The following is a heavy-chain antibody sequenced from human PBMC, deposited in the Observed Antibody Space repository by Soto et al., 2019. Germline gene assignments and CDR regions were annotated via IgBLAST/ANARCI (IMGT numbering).Heavy chain of an antibody. J-gene: IGHJ5*02. D-gene: IGHD5-18*01. Sequence: QVQLQQWGAGLLKPSETLSLTCAVYGGSFSGYYWSWIRQPPGKGLEWIGEINHSGSTNYNPSLTSRVTMSVDTSKNQFSLKLSSVAAADTAVYYCARDIQLWRYNWFDPWGQGTLVTVSS. CDR2: INHSGST. CDR1: GGSFSGYY. CDR3: ARDIQLWRYNWFDP. V-gene: IGHV4-34*01.